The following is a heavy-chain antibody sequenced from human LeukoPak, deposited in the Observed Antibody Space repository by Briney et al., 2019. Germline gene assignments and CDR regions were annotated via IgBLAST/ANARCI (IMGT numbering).Heavy chain of an antibody. D-gene: IGHD4-11*01. CDR1: GFTFSSYA. J-gene: IGHJ5*02. CDR2: ISSNGGST. V-gene: IGHV3-64*01. CDR3: ARDNYGFDP. Sequence: GGSLRLSCAASGFTFSSYAMHWVRQAPGKGLEYVSAISSNGGSTSYANSVKGRFTISRDNSKNTLYLQMGSLRAEDMAVYYCARDNYGFDPWGQGTLVTVSS.